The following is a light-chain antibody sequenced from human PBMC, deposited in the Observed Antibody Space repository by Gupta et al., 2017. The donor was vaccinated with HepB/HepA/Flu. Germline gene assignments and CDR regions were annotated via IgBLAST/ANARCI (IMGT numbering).Light chain of an antibody. Sequence: DIVMTQSPHSLAVSPGERATINCKSSQSVLYSSNNKNYLAWYQQKPGQPPKLLIYWASTRESGVPDRFSGSGSGTXFTLTIXSLQAEDVAVYYCQQYYSTPRTFGXGTKVEIK. CDR1: QSVLYSSNNKNY. CDR2: WAS. J-gene: IGKJ1*01. CDR3: QQYYSTPRT. V-gene: IGKV4-1*01.